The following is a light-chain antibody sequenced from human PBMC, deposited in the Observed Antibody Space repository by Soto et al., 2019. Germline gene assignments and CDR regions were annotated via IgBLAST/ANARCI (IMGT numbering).Light chain of an antibody. CDR3: LQDFSYPRT. CDR1: QGIRTD. Sequence: QLTQSPSSLSASVGDRVTITFRASQGIRTDLGWYQQSPGKAPKVLIVGASTLQSGVPSRFSGSGSGTDFTLTISSLQPEDSATYYCLQDFSYPRTFGQGTKVDIK. J-gene: IGKJ1*01. V-gene: IGKV1-6*01. CDR2: GAS.